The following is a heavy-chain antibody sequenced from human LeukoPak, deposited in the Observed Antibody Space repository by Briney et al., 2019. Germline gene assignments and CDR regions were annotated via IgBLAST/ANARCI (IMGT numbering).Heavy chain of an antibody. CDR3: AREMVS. D-gene: IGHD2-8*01. CDR1: GGDISSDSYY. Sequence: PSETLSLTCTVSGGDISSDSYYWGWIRQPPGKELEWIGNIFHRGATYYNPSLKGRVTISVDTSKNQFSLKLSSVTAADTAVYYCAREMVSWGQGTLVTVSS. V-gene: IGHV4-39*07. J-gene: IGHJ5*02. CDR2: IFHRGAT.